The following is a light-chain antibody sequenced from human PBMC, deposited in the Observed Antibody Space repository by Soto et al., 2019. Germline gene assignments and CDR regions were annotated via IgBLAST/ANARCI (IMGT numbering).Light chain of an antibody. CDR3: AVWDDSLNGPGYV. CDR2: SNN. J-gene: IGLJ1*01. V-gene: IGLV1-44*01. Sequence: QPVLTQPPSASGTPGQRVTISCSGSSSNIGRNTVNWYQQLPGTAPKLLMYSNNQRPSGVPDRFSGSKSGTSASLAIRGLQSEDEADYYCAVWDDSLNGPGYVFGTGTKVTVL. CDR1: SSNIGRNT.